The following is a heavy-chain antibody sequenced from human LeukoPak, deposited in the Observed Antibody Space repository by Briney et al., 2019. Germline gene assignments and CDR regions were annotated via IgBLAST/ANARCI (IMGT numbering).Heavy chain of an antibody. CDR2: IYYSGST. J-gene: IGHJ4*02. Sequence: PSETLSLTCALYGGSFSGYYWSWIRQPPGKGLEWIGYIYYSGSTNYNPSLKSRVTISVDTSKNQFSLKLSSVTAADTAVYYCARLGALFDYWGQGTLVTVSS. CDR1: GGSFSGYY. V-gene: IGHV4-59*08. CDR3: ARLGALFDY. D-gene: IGHD1-26*01.